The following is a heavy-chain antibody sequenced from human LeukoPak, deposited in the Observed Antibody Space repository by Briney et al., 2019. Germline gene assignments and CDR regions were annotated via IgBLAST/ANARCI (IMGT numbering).Heavy chain of an antibody. V-gene: IGHV3-48*01. CDR1: GFSFSTFG. CDR2: ISSSSYTI. Sequence: GGSLTLSCVASGFSFSTFGMNWVRQAPGKGLEWVSYISSSSYTIYYADSVKGRFTVSRDDAKSSLYLQMNSLRAEDTAHYYCARMSTGYYDDYWCEGTLVTVSS. CDR3: ARMSTGYYDDY. D-gene: IGHD3-9*01. J-gene: IGHJ4*02.